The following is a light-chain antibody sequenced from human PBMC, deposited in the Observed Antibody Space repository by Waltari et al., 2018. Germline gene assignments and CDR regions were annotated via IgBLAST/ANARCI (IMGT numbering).Light chain of an antibody. CDR3: QHYVSLPVT. Sequence: EILLTQSPGTLSLSPGERATLSCRAGQSVGRSFAWFHQKPGHPPRLLIYGSSNRATGTPDRFSGGGSGTDVSLTISRLEPEDVAVYYCQHYVSLPVTFGQGTKVEIK. CDR2: GSS. V-gene: IGKV3-20*01. CDR1: QSVGRS. J-gene: IGKJ1*01.